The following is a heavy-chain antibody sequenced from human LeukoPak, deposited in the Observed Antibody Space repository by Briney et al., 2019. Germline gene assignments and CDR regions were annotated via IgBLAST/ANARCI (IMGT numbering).Heavy chain of an antibody. D-gene: IGHD4/OR15-4a*01. CDR1: GGSISNSSYY. J-gene: IGHJ6*02. CDR2: ISGSGGST. CDR3: ASLTPRRSPPDV. Sequence: ETLSLTCTVSGGSISNSSYYWGWIRQPPGKGLEWVSAISGSGGSTYYADSVKGRFTISRDNSKNTLYLQMNSLRAEDTAVYYCASLTPRRSPPDVWGQGTTVTVSS. V-gene: IGHV3-23*01.